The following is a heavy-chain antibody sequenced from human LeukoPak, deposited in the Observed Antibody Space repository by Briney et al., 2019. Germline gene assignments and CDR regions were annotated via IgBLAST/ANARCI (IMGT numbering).Heavy chain of an antibody. CDR1: GYSISSGYY. J-gene: IGHJ3*02. CDR2: IYHSGST. D-gene: IGHD2-15*01. V-gene: IGHV4-38-2*02. CDR3: ARDRVAATAGAFDI. Sequence: SETLSLTCTVSGYSISSGYYWGWIRQPPGKGLEWIGSIYHSGSTYYNPSLKSRVTISVDTSKNQFSLKLSSVTAADTAVYYCARDRVAATAGAFDIWGQGTMVTVSS.